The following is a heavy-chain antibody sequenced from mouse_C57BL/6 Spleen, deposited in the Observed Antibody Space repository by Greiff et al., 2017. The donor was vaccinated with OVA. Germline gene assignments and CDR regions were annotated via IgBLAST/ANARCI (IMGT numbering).Heavy chain of an antibody. Sequence: QVQLQQPGAELVRPGSSVKLSCKASGYTFTSYWMHWVKQRPIQGLEWIGNIDPSDSETHYNQKFKDKATLTVDKSSSTAYMQLSSLTSEDSAVYYCARGDLFATVDFDDWGQGTTLTVSS. V-gene: IGHV1-52*01. CDR3: ARGDLFATVDFDD. D-gene: IGHD1-1*01. CDR1: GYTFTSYW. J-gene: IGHJ2*01. CDR2: IDPSDSET.